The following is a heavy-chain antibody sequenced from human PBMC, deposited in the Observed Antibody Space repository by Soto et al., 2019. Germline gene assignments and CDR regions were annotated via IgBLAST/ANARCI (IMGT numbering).Heavy chain of an antibody. CDR1: GGSISGYY. Sequence: SETLSLTCTASGGSISGYYWSWIRQPPGKRLEWIGYIYYSGSTYYNPSLKSRVTTSVDTSKNQFSLKLSSVTAADTAVYYCAREDSSGWNDYWGQGTLVTVSS. D-gene: IGHD6-19*01. J-gene: IGHJ4*02. V-gene: IGHV4-59*12. CDR3: AREDSSGWNDY. CDR2: IYYSGST.